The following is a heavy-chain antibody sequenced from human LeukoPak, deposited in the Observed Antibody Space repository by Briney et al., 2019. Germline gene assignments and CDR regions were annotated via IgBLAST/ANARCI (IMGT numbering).Heavy chain of an antibody. CDR2: IYYSGSH. D-gene: IGHD6-6*01. Sequence: SETLSLTCTVSGGSISSSSYYWGWIRQPPGKGLEWIGSIYYSGSHYYNPSLKSRVTISVDTSTNQFSLKLSSVTAADTAVYYCARDLNFGIAARPYYFDYWGQGTLVTVSS. J-gene: IGHJ4*02. CDR3: ARDLNFGIAARPYYFDY. CDR1: GGSISSSSYY. V-gene: IGHV4-39*07.